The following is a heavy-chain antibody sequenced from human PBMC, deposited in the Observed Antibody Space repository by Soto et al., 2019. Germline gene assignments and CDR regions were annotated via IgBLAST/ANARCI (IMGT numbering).Heavy chain of an antibody. Sequence: SETLSLTCAVSGYSVSSGLYWCWIRQPPGKGLESIGTIYRGGITYCNPSLKSRVTISIDTSKNHFSLRLSSVTATDTAVYFCAIGNPDWFDPWGQGTLVTVSS. CDR3: AIGNPDWFDP. V-gene: IGHV4-38-2*01. CDR2: IYRGGIT. D-gene: IGHD1-1*01. CDR1: GYSVSSGLY. J-gene: IGHJ5*02.